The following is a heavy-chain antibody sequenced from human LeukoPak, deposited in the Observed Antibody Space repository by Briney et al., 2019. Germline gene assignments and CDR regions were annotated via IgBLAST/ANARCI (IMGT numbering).Heavy chain of an antibody. CDR1: GFTFSSYA. CDR3: AKPRSAESPFDY. V-gene: IGHV3-23*01. Sequence: GGSLRLSCAASGFTFSSYAMNWVRQAPGKGLEWVSAISGSGGSTYYADSVQGRFTISRDNSKNTLYLQMNSLRAEDTAVYYCAKPRSAESPFDYWGQGTLVTVSS. J-gene: IGHJ4*02. CDR2: ISGSGGST. D-gene: IGHD3-3*01.